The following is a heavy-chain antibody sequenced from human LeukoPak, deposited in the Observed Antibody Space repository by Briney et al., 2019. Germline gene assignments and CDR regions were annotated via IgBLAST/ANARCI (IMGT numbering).Heavy chain of an antibody. V-gene: IGHV3-48*03. Sequence: GGSLRLSCAASGFTFSSYEMNWVRQAPGKGLEWVSYISSSGSTIYYADSVKGRFTISRDNAKNSLYLQMNSLRAEDTAVYYCARDLGYCTSTSCYSLYGMDVWGKGTTVTASS. J-gene: IGHJ6*04. CDR2: ISSSGSTI. CDR3: ARDLGYCTSTSCYSLYGMDV. CDR1: GFTFSSYE. D-gene: IGHD2-2*02.